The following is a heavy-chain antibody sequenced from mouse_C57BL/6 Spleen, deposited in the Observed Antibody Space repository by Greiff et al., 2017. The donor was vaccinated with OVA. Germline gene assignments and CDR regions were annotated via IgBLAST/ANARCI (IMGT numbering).Heavy chain of an antibody. V-gene: IGHV5-17*01. CDR2: ISSGSSTI. D-gene: IGHD1-1*01. J-gene: IGHJ4*01. CDR1: GFTFSDYG. CDR3: ARPSSYDAMDY. Sequence: EVKLMESGGGLVKPGGSLKLSCAASGFTFSDYGMHWVRQAPEKGLEWVAYISSGSSTIYYADTVKGRFTISRDNAKNTLFLQMTSLRSEDTAMYYCARPSSYDAMDYWGQGTSVTVSS.